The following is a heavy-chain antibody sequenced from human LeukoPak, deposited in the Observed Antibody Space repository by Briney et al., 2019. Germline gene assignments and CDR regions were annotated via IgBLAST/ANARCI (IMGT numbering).Heavy chain of an antibody. Sequence: PGGSLRLSCAASGFTFSSYGMHWVRQAPGKGLEWVAFIQYHGINKYYADSVKGRFTISRDNSKNALYLQMNSLRAEDTAVYYCASEEYYYDSRGRYYFDYWGQGTLVTVSS. CDR1: GFTFSSYG. CDR3: ASEEYYYDSRGRYYFDY. V-gene: IGHV3-30*02. D-gene: IGHD3-22*01. J-gene: IGHJ4*02. CDR2: IQYHGINK.